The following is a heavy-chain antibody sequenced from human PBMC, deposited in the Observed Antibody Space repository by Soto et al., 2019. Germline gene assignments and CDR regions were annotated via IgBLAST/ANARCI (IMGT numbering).Heavy chain of an antibody. CDR2: IYSGGST. CDR3: AREYSGYDYYYYYYMDV. V-gene: IGHV3-66*01. Sequence: PGGSLRLSCAASGFTVSSNYMSWVRQAPGKGLEWVSVIYSGGSTYYADSVKGRFTISRDNSKNTLYLQMNSLRAEDTAVYYCAREYSGYDYYYYYYMDVWGKGTTVTVSS. CDR1: GFTVSSNY. D-gene: IGHD5-12*01. J-gene: IGHJ6*03.